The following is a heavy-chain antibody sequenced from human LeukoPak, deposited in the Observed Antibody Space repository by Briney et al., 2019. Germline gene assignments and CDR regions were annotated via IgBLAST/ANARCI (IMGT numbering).Heavy chain of an antibody. Sequence: SETLSLTCTVSGGSISGYFWSWIWQPPGKGLEWIAYIYSSGSTNYNPSLKSRVTISVDTSNNQFSVKLTSVTAADTAVYYCARRHYNYYGMDVWGQGTTVTVSS. V-gene: IGHV4-59*08. CDR3: ARRHYNYYGMDV. J-gene: IGHJ6*02. CDR2: IYSSGST. CDR1: GGSISGYF.